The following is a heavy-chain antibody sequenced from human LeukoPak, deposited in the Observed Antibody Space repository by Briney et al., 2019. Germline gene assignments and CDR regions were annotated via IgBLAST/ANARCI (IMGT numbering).Heavy chain of an antibody. D-gene: IGHD3-9*01. J-gene: IGHJ4*02. V-gene: IGHV3-30*02. CDR2: IRYDCSNI. CDR3: AKALRAFRYYDILRSSGPDY. Sequence: GESLTLSCAASGFTFSSNGNHWVRHPPPKGLGLEAFIRYDCSNIYYADSVKSRLTTSRVNSTNTQYLQMNSRRPGAATVEYYAKALRAFRYYDILRSSGPDYWGEGPLVSV. CDR1: GFTFSSNG.